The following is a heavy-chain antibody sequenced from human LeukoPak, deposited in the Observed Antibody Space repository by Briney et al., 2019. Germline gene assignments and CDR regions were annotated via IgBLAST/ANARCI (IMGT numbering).Heavy chain of an antibody. D-gene: IGHD2-15*01. CDR1: GFPLSSYS. J-gene: IGHJ4*02. V-gene: IGHV3-48*01. CDR2: ISGSGSAI. Sequence: PGGSLRLSCAASGFPLSSYSINWVRHAPGKGLEWVSYISGSGSAIYYVDSVKGRFTVSRDNAKNSLFLQMNSPRAEDTAVYYCVRVKGSYFDYWGQGALVTVFS. CDR3: VRVKGSYFDY.